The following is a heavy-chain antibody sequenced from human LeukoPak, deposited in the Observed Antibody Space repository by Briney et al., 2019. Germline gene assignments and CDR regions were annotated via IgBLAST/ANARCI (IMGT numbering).Heavy chain of an antibody. CDR1: GFTFNRFA. J-gene: IGHJ3*02. CDR2: LSAGGGSP. Sequence: GVSLRLSCAASGFTFNRFAMSWVRQAPGKGLEWVSALSAGGGSPWYADSVKGRFTISRDDSKNTLYVQMNSLRAEDTAIYYCARDRRYPDDIFDIWGRGTLVTVSS. V-gene: IGHV3-23*01. CDR3: ARDRRYPDDIFDI. D-gene: IGHD3-22*01.